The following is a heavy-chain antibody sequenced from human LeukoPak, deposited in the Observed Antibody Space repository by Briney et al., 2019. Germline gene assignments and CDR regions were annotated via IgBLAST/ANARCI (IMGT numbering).Heavy chain of an antibody. CDR1: GGSISSYY. CDR3: ARGVYSSGWYDLYYYYGMDV. J-gene: IGHJ6*02. D-gene: IGHD6-19*01. CDR2: IYYSGST. V-gene: IGHV4-59*01. Sequence: PSETLSLTCTVSGGSISSYYWSWIRQPPGKGLEWIGYIYYSGSTNYNPSLKSRVTISVDTSKNQFSLKLSSVTAADTAVYYCARGVYSSGWYDLYYYYGMDVWGQGTTVTVSS.